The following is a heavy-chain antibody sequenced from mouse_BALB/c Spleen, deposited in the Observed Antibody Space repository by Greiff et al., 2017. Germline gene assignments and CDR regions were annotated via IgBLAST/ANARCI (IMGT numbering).Heavy chain of an antibody. V-gene: IGHV5-17*02. J-gene: IGHJ2*01. Sequence: DVMLVESGGGLVQPGGSRKLSCAASGFTFSSFGMHWVRQAPEKGLEWVAYISSGSSTIYYADTVKGRFTISRDNPKNTLFLQMTSLRSEDTAMYYCARGGYFDYWGQGTTLTDSS. CDR2: ISSGSSTI. CDR3: ARGGYFDY. CDR1: GFTFSSFG.